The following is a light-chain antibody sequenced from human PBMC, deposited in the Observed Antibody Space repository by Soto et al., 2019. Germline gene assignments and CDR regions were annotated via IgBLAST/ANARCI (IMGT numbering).Light chain of an antibody. CDR2: AAS. V-gene: IGKV1-39*01. CDR3: QQSYTSPLT. Sequence: DIQMPQSPSSLSASVGDRVTITCRASQSVSTYLNWYQQKPGKAPNLLIYAASSLQSGVPSRFSGGGSGTDFTLTISSLQPEDFATYYCQQSYTSPLTFGGGTKVEIK. CDR1: QSVSTY. J-gene: IGKJ4*01.